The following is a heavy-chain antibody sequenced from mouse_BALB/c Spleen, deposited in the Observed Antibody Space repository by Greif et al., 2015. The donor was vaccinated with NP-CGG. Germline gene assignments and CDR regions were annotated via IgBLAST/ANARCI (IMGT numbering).Heavy chain of an antibody. CDR2: IDPANGNT. J-gene: IGHJ4*01. Sequence: VQLKESGAKLVKPGASVKLSCTASGFNIKDTYMHWVKQRPEQGLEWIGRIDPANGNTKYDPKFQGKATITADTSSNTAYLQLSSLTSEDTAGYYCARCDGYSLYAMDYWGQGTSVTVSS. V-gene: IGHV14-3*02. CDR3: ARCDGYSLYAMDY. D-gene: IGHD2-3*01. CDR1: GFNIKDTY.